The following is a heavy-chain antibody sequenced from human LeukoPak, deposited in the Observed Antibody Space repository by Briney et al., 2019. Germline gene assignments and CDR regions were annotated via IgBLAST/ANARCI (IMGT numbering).Heavy chain of an antibody. CDR1: GYTFTNYD. J-gene: IGHJ4*02. V-gene: IGHV1-8*03. D-gene: IGHD3-16*01. Sequence: ASVKVSCKASGYTFTNYDINWVRQATGQGLEWMGCMNPNSGNTGYAQKFQGRVTITRNTCISTAYMELSSLRSDDTAVYFCARAPSWGGLTSGSYYFDYWGQGALVT. CDR2: MNPNSGNT. CDR3: ARAPSWGGLTSGSYYFDY.